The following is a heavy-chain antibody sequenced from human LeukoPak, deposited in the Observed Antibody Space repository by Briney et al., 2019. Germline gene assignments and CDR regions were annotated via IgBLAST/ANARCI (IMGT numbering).Heavy chain of an antibody. Sequence: SETLSLTCTVSGDSISSYYWSWIRQPPGKGLEWIGYIYYSGSTNYNPSLKSRVTLSVDTSKNQFSLKLSSVTAADTAVYYCAGTHLEGAFDIWGQGTMVTVSS. J-gene: IGHJ3*02. CDR3: AGTHLEGAFDI. V-gene: IGHV4-59*01. CDR1: GDSISSYY. D-gene: IGHD1-26*01. CDR2: IYYSGST.